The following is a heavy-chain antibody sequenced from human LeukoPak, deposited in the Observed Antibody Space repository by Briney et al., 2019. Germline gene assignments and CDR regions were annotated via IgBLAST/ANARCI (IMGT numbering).Heavy chain of an antibody. Sequence: PGGSLRLSCAASGFTVSSNYMSWVCQAPGKGLEWVSVIYSGGSTYYADSVKGRFTISRDSSKNTLYLQMNSLRVEDTAVYYCARDRLYISSSEDYWGQGILVTVSS. CDR3: ARDRLYISSSEDY. J-gene: IGHJ4*02. D-gene: IGHD6-6*01. V-gene: IGHV3-53*01. CDR2: IYSGGST. CDR1: GFTVSSNY.